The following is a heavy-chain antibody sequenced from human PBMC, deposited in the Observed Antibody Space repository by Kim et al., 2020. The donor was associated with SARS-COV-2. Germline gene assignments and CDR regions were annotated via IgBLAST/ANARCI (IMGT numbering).Heavy chain of an antibody. Sequence: SETLSLTCAVYGGSFSGYYWSWIRQPPGKGLEWIGEINHSGSTNYNPSLKSRVTISVDTSKNQFSLKLSSVTAADTAVYYCARIAVAGRLHYYYYGMDVRGQGTTVTVSS. V-gene: IGHV4-34*01. CDR2: INHSGST. D-gene: IGHD6-19*01. J-gene: IGHJ6*02. CDR1: GGSFSGYY. CDR3: ARIAVAGRLHYYYYGMDV.